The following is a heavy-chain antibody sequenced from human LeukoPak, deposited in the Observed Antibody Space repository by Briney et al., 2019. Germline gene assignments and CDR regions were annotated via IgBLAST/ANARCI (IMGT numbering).Heavy chain of an antibody. Sequence: GGSLRLSCAASGFTFGSYAMSWVRQAPGKGLEWVSAISGSSGSTYYADSVKGRFTISRDNSKNTLYLQMNSLRVEDTAVYFCAKDASTIVVAITLGYWGQGTLVTVSS. CDR1: GFTFGSYA. CDR3: AKDASTIVVAITLGY. D-gene: IGHD3-22*01. CDR2: ISGSSGST. V-gene: IGHV3-23*01. J-gene: IGHJ4*02.